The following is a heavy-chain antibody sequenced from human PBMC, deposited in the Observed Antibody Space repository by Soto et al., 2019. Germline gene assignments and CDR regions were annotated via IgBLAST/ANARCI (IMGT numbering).Heavy chain of an antibody. CDR3: ARDGGAY. Sequence: GGSLRLSCAASGFTFSNAWMSWVRQAPGKGLEWVGRIKSKTDGGTTDYAAPVKGRFTISRDNSKNTLYLQMNSLRVDDTATYHCARDGGAYWGQGTQVTVSS. D-gene: IGHD3-16*01. J-gene: IGHJ4*02. V-gene: IGHV3-15*01. CDR1: GFTFSNAW. CDR2: IKSKTDGGTT.